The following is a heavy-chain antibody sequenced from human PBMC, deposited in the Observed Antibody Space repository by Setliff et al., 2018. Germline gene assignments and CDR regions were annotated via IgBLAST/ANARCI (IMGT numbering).Heavy chain of an antibody. CDR1: GFTFSSYS. D-gene: IGHD1-1*01. J-gene: IGHJ3*02. V-gene: IGHV3-48*04. Sequence: PGESLKISCAASGFTFSSYSMNWVRQAPGKGLEWVSYISSSSSTIYYADSVKGRFTISRDNAKNSLYLQMNSLRAEDTALYYCAKDTKGYLNQDAFDIWGQGTMVTVSS. CDR3: AKDTKGYLNQDAFDI. CDR2: ISSSSSTI.